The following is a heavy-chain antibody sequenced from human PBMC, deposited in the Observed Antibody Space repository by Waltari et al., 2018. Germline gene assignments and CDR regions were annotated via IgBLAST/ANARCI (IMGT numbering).Heavy chain of an antibody. Sequence: QVQLQQWGAGLLKPSETLSLTCAVYGGSFSGYYWSWIRQPPGKGLEWIGEINHSGSTNYNPSLKSRVTISVDTSKNQFSLKLSSVTAADTAVYYCARVRRLVRGVVDYWGQGTLVTVSS. CDR2: INHSGST. D-gene: IGHD3-10*01. CDR3: ARVRRLVRGVVDY. J-gene: IGHJ4*02. CDR1: GGSFSGYY. V-gene: IGHV4-34*01.